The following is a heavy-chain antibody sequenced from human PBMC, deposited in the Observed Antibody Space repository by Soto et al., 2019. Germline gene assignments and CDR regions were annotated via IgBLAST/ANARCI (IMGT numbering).Heavy chain of an antibody. CDR1: GFTFSSYG. CDR3: ARDRVQLGNYDY. V-gene: IGHV3-33*01. D-gene: IGHD6-13*01. Sequence: GGSLRLSCAASGFTFSSYGMHWVRQAPGKGLEWVAVIWYDGSNKYYADSVKGRFTISRDNSKNTLYLQMNSLRAEDTAVYYCARDRVQLGNYDYWGQGTLVTVSS. J-gene: IGHJ4*02. CDR2: IWYDGSNK.